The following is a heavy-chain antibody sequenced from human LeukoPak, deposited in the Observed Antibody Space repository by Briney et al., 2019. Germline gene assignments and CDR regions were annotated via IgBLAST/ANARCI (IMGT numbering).Heavy chain of an antibody. CDR1: GYTFTSYA. CDR2: INTNTGNP. D-gene: IGHD3-10*01. Sequence: VASVKVSCKASGYTFTSYAMNWVRQAPGQGLEWMGWINTNTGNPTYAQGFTGRFVFSLDTSVSTAYLQISSLKAEDTAVYYCARDAGFSMVRGILFWGQGTLVTVSS. V-gene: IGHV7-4-1*02. CDR3: ARDAGFSMVRGILF. J-gene: IGHJ4*02.